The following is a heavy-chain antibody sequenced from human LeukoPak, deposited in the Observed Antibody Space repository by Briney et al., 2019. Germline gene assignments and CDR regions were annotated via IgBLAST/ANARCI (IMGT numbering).Heavy chain of an antibody. CDR3: ARDSCSSTSCYGYFDY. Sequence: ASVKVSCKASGYTFTGYYMHWVRQAPGQGLEWMGWINPNSGGTNYAQKFQGRVTMTRDTSISTAYMELSRLRSDDTAAYYCARDSCSSTSCYGYFDYWGQGPLVTVSS. CDR1: GYTFTGYY. V-gene: IGHV1-2*02. J-gene: IGHJ4*02. D-gene: IGHD2-2*01. CDR2: INPNSGGT.